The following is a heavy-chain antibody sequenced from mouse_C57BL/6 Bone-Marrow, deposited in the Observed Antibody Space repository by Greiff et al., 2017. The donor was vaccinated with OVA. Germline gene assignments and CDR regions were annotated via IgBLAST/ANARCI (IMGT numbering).Heavy chain of an antibody. V-gene: IGHV5-4*03. CDR2: ISDGGGYT. J-gene: IGHJ4*01. CDR1: GFTFSSYA. Sequence: EVKLMESGGGLVKPGGSLKLSCEASGFTFSSYAMSWVRQTPEKRLEWVATISDGGGYTYYHGNVKGRATISRDNAKNTLYLQISHLTSEDTAMYYCAIPYCYAIAYWGQGTSVTVSA. CDR3: AIPYCYAIAY.